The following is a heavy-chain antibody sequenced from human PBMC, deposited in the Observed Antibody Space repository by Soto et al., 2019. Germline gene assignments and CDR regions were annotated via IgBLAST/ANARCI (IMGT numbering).Heavy chain of an antibody. CDR1: GFTFSSYA. CDR3: AKDKDSSGRLWYGMDV. D-gene: IGHD6-25*01. CDR2: ISGSGGST. Sequence: GGSLRLSCAASGFTFSSYAMSWVRQAPGKGLEWVSAISGSGGSTDYADSVKGRFTISRDNSKNTLYLQMNGLGAEDTAVYYCAKDKDSSGRLWYGMDVWGQGTTVTVSS. V-gene: IGHV3-23*01. J-gene: IGHJ6*02.